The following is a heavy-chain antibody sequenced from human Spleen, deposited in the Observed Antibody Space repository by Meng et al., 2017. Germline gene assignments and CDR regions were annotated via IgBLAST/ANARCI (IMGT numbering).Heavy chain of an antibody. CDR3: ARELAYTTSSGY. Sequence: ASVKVSCKASGYTFTGYYIHWVRQAPGQGLEWMGRINPNSGGTNYAQRFQGRVTMTRDTSISTAYMELSRLRSDDTAVYYCARELAYTTSSGYWGQGTLVTVSS. J-gene: IGHJ4*02. CDR2: INPNSGGT. D-gene: IGHD6-6*01. V-gene: IGHV1-2*06. CDR1: GYTFTGYY.